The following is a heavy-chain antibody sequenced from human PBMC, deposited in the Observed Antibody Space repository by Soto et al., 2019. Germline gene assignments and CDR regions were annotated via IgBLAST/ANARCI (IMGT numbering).Heavy chain of an antibody. D-gene: IGHD3-10*01. Sequence: QVQLVQSGAEVRKPGSSVKVSCGTSGNTFINYAISWVRQAPGQGLEWMGGIIPFSGTTSYTQNFQGGVTFSADIAMTTVSMELSSLKPRDTAVYYCVRSPLIRGVVRGLDVWGQGTTITVSS. CDR3: VRSPLIRGVVRGLDV. V-gene: IGHV1-69*06. J-gene: IGHJ6*02. CDR2: IIPFSGTT. CDR1: GNTFINYA.